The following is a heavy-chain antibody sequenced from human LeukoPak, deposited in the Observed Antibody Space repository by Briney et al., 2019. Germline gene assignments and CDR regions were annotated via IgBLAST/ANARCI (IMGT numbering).Heavy chain of an antibody. CDR1: AFTFSDYG. J-gene: IGHJ6*02. Sequence: PGRSLRLSCAASAFTFSDYGMHWVRQAPGKGLEWVAVISFDGSKKSYVDSVKGRFTISRDNSKNTLYLQMNNVRTEDTAVYYCAKLEGDFINFTRIYESHYYAVDVWGQGTTVTVSS. CDR2: ISFDGSKK. V-gene: IGHV3-30*18. CDR3: AKLEGDFINFTRIYESHYYAVDV. D-gene: IGHD2-21*02.